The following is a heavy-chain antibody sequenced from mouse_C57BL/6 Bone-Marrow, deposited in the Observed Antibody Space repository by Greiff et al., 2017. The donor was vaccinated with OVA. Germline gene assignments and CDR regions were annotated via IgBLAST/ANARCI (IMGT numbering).Heavy chain of an antibody. CDR1: GYKFTSYW. V-gene: IGHV1-5*01. CDR3: TRGGILLLRYFDY. Sequence: VQLQQSGPVLARPGASVKMSCKPSGYKFTSYWMHWVKQRPGQGLEWIGAIYPGNSDTSYNQKFKGKAKLTAVTSASTAYMELSSLTNEDSAVYYCTRGGILLLRYFDYWGQGTTLTVSS. CDR2: IYPGNSDT. D-gene: IGHD1-1*01. J-gene: IGHJ2*01.